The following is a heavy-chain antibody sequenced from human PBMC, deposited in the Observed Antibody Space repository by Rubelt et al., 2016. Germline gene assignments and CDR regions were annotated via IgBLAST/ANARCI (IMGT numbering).Heavy chain of an antibody. Sequence: VQLVESGGGVVQPGRSLRLSCAASGFTFSSYAMHWVRQAPGKGLEWVAVISYDGSNKYYADSVKGRFTISRDNSKNTLYLQMNSLRAEDTDVYYCAREGSYAEDYYYYYMDVWGKGTTVTVSS. V-gene: IGHV3-30*04. CDR3: AREGSYAEDYYYYYMDV. J-gene: IGHJ6*03. CDR1: GFTFSSYA. D-gene: IGHD1-26*01. CDR2: ISYDGSNK.